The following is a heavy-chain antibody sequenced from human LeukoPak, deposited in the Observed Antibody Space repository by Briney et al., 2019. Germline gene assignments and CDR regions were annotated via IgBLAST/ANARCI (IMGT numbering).Heavy chain of an antibody. CDR3: ARSGSSSWYRRLDY. J-gene: IGHJ4*02. D-gene: IGHD6-13*01. CDR1: GGSISSSSYY. Sequence: PSETLSLTCTVSGGSISSSSYYWGWIRQPPGKGLEWIGSIYYSGSTYYNPSLKSRVTISVDTSKNQFSLKLSSVTAADTAVYYCARSGSSSWYRRLDYWGQGTLVTVSS. V-gene: IGHV4-39*07. CDR2: IYYSGST.